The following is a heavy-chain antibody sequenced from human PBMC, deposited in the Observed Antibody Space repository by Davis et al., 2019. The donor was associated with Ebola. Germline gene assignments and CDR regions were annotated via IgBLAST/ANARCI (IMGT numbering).Heavy chain of an antibody. CDR1: GFTFTSYA. CDR2: ISSRGTNI. J-gene: IGHJ3*02. Sequence: GESLKISCAASGFTFTSYAMDWVRQAPGKGLEWVSYISSRGTNIYYADSVKGRFTISRDNSKNTLYLQMNSLRAEDTAVYYCARDRIDAFDIWGQGTMVTVSS. V-gene: IGHV3-48*01. CDR3: ARDRIDAFDI.